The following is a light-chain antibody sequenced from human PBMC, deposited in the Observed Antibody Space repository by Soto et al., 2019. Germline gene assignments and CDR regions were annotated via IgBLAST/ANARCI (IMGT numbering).Light chain of an antibody. CDR2: KAS. CDR3: QQYHTFST. Sequence: DIQMTQSPSTLSASVGDRVTITCRASQSIDIWLAWYQQKPGEAPNLLIYKASALETGVPSRFTGSGSGTEFTLTISSLQPDDFATYYCQQYHTFSTFGQGTKVEMK. CDR1: QSIDIW. J-gene: IGKJ1*01. V-gene: IGKV1-5*03.